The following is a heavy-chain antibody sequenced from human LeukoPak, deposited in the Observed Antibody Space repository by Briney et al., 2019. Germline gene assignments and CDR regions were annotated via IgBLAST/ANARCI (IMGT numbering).Heavy chain of an antibody. D-gene: IGHD5-18*01. CDR3: ARRRGYSYGSNWFDP. V-gene: IGHV5-51*01. J-gene: IGHJ5*02. CDR1: GYSFTSYW. CDR2: IYPGDSNT. Sequence: AGDSRKISCKGSGYSFTSYWIGWVRQMPGKGLEWMGIIYPGDSNTRYSPSFQGQVTISADKSISTAYLQWSSLKASDTAMYYCARRRGYSYGSNWFDPWGQGTLVTVSS.